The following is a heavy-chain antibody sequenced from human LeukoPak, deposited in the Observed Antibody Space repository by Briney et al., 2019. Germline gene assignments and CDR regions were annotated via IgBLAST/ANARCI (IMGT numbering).Heavy chain of an antibody. D-gene: IGHD2-2*01. J-gene: IGHJ4*02. V-gene: IGHV3-7*01. CDR2: IKQDGSEK. CDR1: GFTFTTYW. Sequence: GGSLRLSCAASGFTFTTYWMSWVRQAPGKGLEWVANIKQDGSEKYYVDSVKGRFTISRDNAKNSLYLQMNSLRAEDTAVYYCARGGYCSSTSCYGSAFDYWGQGTLVTVSS. CDR3: ARGGYCSSTSCYGSAFDY.